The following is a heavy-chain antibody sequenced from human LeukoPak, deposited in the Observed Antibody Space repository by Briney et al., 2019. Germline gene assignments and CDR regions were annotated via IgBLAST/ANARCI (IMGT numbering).Heavy chain of an antibody. V-gene: IGHV3-30*18. CDR2: ISYDGSNK. J-gene: IGHJ3*02. D-gene: IGHD6-19*01. CDR3: AKLPDGYSSGSDAFDI. Sequence: GGSLRLSCAASGFTFSSYGMHWVRQAPGKGLEWVAVISYDGSNKYYADSVKGRFTISRDNSKNTLYLQMNSLRVEDTAVYYCAKLPDGYSSGSDAFDIWGQGTMVTVSS. CDR1: GFTFSSYG.